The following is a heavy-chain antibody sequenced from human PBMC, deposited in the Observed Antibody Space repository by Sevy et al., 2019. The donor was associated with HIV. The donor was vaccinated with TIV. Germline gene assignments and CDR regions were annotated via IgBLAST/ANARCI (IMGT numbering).Heavy chain of an antibody. V-gene: IGHV3-30*03. CDR1: AFTFSTYG. J-gene: IGHJ6*02. D-gene: IGHD3-3*01. CDR2: ISFDGSHK. Sequence: GESLKISCVASAFTFSTYGMHWVRQAPGKGLEWVSVISFDGSHKYYADSVKGLCTVSRDNSKNTLNLQMNSLRAEDTAVYYCARDLRPHLLYSDFWSGYSGMDVWGQGTTVTVSS. CDR3: ARDLRPHLLYSDFWSGYSGMDV.